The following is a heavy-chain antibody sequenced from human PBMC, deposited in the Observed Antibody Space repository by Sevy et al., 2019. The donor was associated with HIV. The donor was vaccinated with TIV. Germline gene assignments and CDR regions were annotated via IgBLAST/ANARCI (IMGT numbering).Heavy chain of an antibody. CDR2: ISYDGSNK. CDR1: GFTFSSYG. J-gene: IGHJ4*02. Sequence: GGSLRLSCAASGFTFSSYGMHWVRQAPGKGLEWVAVISYDGSNKYYADSVKGRFTISRDNSKNTLYLAMNSLRAEDTAVYYCAKDFLYGAHPFDYWGQGTLVTVSS. D-gene: IGHD4-17*01. V-gene: IGHV3-30*18. CDR3: AKDFLYGAHPFDY.